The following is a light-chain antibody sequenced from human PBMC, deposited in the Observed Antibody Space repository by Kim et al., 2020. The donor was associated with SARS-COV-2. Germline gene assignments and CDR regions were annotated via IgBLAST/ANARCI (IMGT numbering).Light chain of an antibody. CDR3: QSYDSSLSVVV. CDR1: SSNIGAGYD. V-gene: IGLV1-40*01. Sequence: RVTISCTGSSSNIGAGYDVHWYQQLPGTAPKLLIYGNSDRPSGVPDRFSGSKSGTSASLAITELQAEDEADYYCQSYDSSLSVVVFGGGTQLTVL. J-gene: IGLJ2*01. CDR2: GNS.